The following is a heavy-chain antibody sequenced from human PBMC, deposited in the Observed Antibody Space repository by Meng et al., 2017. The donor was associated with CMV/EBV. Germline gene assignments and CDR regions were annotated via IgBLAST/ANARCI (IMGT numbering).Heavy chain of an antibody. V-gene: IGHV4-59*01. Sequence: SETLSLTCTVSGGSISSYYWSWIRQPPGKGLEWIGYIYYSGSTNYNPSLKSRVTISVDTSKNQFSLKLSSVTAADTAVYYCARGADIVVVPAAIRAIGYYYGMDVWGQGTTVTVSS. J-gene: IGHJ6*02. D-gene: IGHD2-2*02. CDR2: IYYSGST. CDR1: GGSISSYY. CDR3: ARGADIVVVPAAIRAIGYYYGMDV.